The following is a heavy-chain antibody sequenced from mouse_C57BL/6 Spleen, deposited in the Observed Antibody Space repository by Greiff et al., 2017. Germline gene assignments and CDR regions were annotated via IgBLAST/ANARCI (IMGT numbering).Heavy chain of an antibody. J-gene: IGHJ2*01. V-gene: IGHV3-6*01. CDR3: AKGSHFDY. CDR1: GYSITSGYY. CDR2: ISYDGSN. Sequence: EVQLQESGPGLVKPSQSLSLTCSVTGYSITSGYYWNWIRQFPGNKLEWMGYISYDGSNNYNPSLKNRISITRDTSKNQFFLKLNSVTTEDTATYYCAKGSHFDYWGQGTTLTVSS.